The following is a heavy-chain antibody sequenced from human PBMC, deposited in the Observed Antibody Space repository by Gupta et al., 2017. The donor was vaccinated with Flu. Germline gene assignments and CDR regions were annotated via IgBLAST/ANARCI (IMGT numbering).Heavy chain of an antibody. CDR1: GYTFTGYY. D-gene: IGHD3-22*01. CDR2: INPNSGGT. CDR3: ARVWGYYDSSGPYGDDY. V-gene: IGHV1-2*02. J-gene: IGHJ4*02. Sequence: QVQLVQSGAEVKKPGASVKVSCKASGYTFTGYYMHWVRQAPGQGLEWMGWINPNSGGTNYAQKFQGRVTMTRDTSISTAYMELSRLRSDDTAVYYCARVWGYYDSSGPYGDDYWGQGTLVTVSS.